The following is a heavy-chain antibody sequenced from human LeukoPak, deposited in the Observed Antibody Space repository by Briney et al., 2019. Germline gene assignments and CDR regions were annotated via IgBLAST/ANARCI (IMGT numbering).Heavy chain of an antibody. CDR2: ISPDGNSA. V-gene: IGHV3-74*03. CDR1: GFTFNRYW. CDR3: VSLDGVYYYHMDV. J-gene: IGHJ6*02. D-gene: IGHD3/OR15-3a*01. Sequence: GGSLRLSCAASGFTFNRYWMHWVRQAPGKGLVWVSRISPDGNSATYADSVKGRFTISRDNAKNTLYLRMNSLRAEDSAAYYCVSLDGVYYYHMDVWGQGTTVIVSS.